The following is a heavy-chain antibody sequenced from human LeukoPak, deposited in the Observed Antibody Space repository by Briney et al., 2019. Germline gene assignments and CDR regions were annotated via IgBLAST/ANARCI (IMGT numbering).Heavy chain of an antibody. CDR3: ARTPGSTSCLDY. Sequence: GGPLRLSCAASGFTFSSYGMHWVRQAPGKGLEWVAVIWYDGSNKYYADSVKGRFTISRDNSKNTLYLQMNSLRAEDTAVYCCARTPGSTSCLDYWGQGTLVTVSS. J-gene: IGHJ4*02. CDR1: GFTFSSYG. CDR2: IWYDGSNK. D-gene: IGHD2-2*01. V-gene: IGHV3-33*01.